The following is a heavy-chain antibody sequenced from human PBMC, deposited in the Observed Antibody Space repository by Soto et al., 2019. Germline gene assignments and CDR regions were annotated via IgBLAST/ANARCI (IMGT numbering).Heavy chain of an antibody. Sequence: QMQLVQSGAEVKKSGSSVKVSSKASGGTSSNFVITWVRQVPGQGLEWLGGILPMFGAVKYAQKFQDRLTITADRSTNTAAMELGSLRPDDTAVYYCARPKRSGYDRGDSYYHTMDVWGHGTTVTVS. CDR3: ARPKRSGYDRGDSYYHTMDV. J-gene: IGHJ6*02. D-gene: IGHD2-21*02. CDR1: GGTSSNFV. V-gene: IGHV1-69*06. CDR2: ILPMFGAV.